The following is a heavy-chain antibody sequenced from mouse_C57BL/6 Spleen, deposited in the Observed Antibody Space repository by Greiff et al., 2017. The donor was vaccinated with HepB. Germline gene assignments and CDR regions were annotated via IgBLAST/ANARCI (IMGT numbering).Heavy chain of an antibody. CDR1: GYTFTSYW. D-gene: IGHD4-1*01. J-gene: IGHJ4*01. V-gene: IGHV1-52*01. CDR2: IDPSDSET. CDR3: ARGGNWAYAMDY. Sequence: QVQLQQPGAELVRPGSSVKLSCKASGYTFTSYWMHWVKQRPIQGLEWIGNIDPSDSETHYNQKFKDKATLTVDKSSSTAYMQLSSLTSEDSAVYYCARGGNWAYAMDYWGQGTSVTVSS.